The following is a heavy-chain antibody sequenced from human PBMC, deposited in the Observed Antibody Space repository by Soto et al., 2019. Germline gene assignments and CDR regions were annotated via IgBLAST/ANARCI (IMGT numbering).Heavy chain of an antibody. J-gene: IGHJ4*01. V-gene: IGHV3-72*01. CDR3: GRWTSGSPDC. Sequence: EVQLVESGGGLVQPGGSLRLSCAASGFTLSDHYMDWVRQAPGKGLEWLGRTRNKANNYITEYATSVKGRFTTSRDDSKTSVYLQLNSLKSEATAVYYCGRWTSGSPDCWGHGTLVTVSS. CDR2: TRNKANNYIT. D-gene: IGHD1-26*01. CDR1: GFTLSDHY.